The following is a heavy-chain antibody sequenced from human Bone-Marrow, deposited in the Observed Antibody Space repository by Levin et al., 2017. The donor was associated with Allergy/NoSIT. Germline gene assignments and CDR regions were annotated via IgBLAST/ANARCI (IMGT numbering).Heavy chain of an antibody. Sequence: NPSETLSLTCTVSGGSISNYYWNWIRQPPGKGLEWIGYIYYSGSTNYNPSLKSRVTISVDTSKNQFSLKLNSVTAADTALYYCARRGRSSKWYYFDYWGQGTLVTVSS. CDR2: IYYSGST. V-gene: IGHV4-59*01. J-gene: IGHJ4*02. CDR3: ARRGRSSKWYYFDY. D-gene: IGHD6-13*01. CDR1: GGSISNYY.